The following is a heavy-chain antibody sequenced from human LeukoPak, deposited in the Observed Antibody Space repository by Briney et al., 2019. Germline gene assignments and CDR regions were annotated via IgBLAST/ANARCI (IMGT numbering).Heavy chain of an antibody. Sequence: GGSLRLSCAASGFTFISYAMSWVRQAPGKGLEWVSSVSGSGGSTYYADSVKGRFTISRDNSKSTLFLQMNSLRAEDTAVYYCAKSSYYDSSGYYREYYFDYWGQGTLVTVSS. J-gene: IGHJ4*02. V-gene: IGHV3-23*01. D-gene: IGHD3-22*01. CDR1: GFTFISYA. CDR2: VSGSGGST. CDR3: AKSSYYDSSGYYREYYFDY.